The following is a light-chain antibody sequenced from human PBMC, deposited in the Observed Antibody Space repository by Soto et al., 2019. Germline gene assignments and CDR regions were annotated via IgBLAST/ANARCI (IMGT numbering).Light chain of an antibody. V-gene: IGLV1-44*01. CDR3: AAWDHSLDGYV. J-gene: IGLJ1*01. CDR1: RSNIGSNN. Sequence: QSVLTQPPSASGIPGQRVTISCSGSRSNIGSNNVNWYQQLPGTAPRLLTFNNHLRPSGVPDRLSGSKSGTSASLAISGLQSEDEGNYYCAAWDHSLDGYVFGTGTKLTVL. CDR2: NNH.